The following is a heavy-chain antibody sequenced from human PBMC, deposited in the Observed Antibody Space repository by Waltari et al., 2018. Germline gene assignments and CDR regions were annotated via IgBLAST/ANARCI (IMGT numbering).Heavy chain of an antibody. CDR1: GFTFSSYR. CDR2: ISSSSSYI. J-gene: IGHJ4*02. V-gene: IGHV3-21*01. CDR3: ARSGGGTTGTTN. Sequence: EVQLVESGGGLVKPGGSLRLSCAASGFTFSSYRMTWVRQAPGKGLEWCSSISSSSSYIYYADSVKGRFTISRDNAKNSLYLQMNSLRAEDTAVYYCARSGGGTTGTTNWGQGTLVTVSS. D-gene: IGHD1-1*01.